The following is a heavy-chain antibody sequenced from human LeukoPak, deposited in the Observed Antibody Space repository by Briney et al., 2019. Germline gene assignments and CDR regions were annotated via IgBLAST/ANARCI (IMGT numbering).Heavy chain of an antibody. V-gene: IGHV3-30*18. CDR1: GFTFSSYG. D-gene: IGHD4-23*01. CDR2: ISYDGSNK. CDR3: AKDQTPPLH. Sequence: GVSLRLSCAASGFTFSSYGMHWVRQAPGKGLEWVAVISYDGSNKYYADSVKGRFTISRDNSKNTLYLQMNSLRAEDTAVYYCAKDQTPPLHWGQGTLVTVSS. J-gene: IGHJ1*01.